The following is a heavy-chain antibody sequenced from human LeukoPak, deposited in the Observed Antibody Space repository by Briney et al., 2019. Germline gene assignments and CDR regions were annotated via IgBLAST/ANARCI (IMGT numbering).Heavy chain of an antibody. Sequence: PGQTLTLSCAASGFTFSDYCMSWIRQAPGKGLELVSFISSSGSTMYYADYVKGRFTISRDNAKNSLYLQMNSLRAEDTAVYYCETRGPDSSGFYRFDYWGQGTLVTVSS. V-gene: IGHV3-11*01. CDR1: GFTFSDYC. CDR2: ISSSGSTM. J-gene: IGHJ4*02. D-gene: IGHD3-22*01. CDR3: ETRGPDSSGFYRFDY.